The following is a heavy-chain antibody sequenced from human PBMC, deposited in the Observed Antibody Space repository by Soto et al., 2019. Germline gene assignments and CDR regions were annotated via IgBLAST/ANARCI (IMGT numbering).Heavy chain of an antibody. Sequence: GPSLKVSCKVSVYTLTEFSMHCVRPAPGKGLEWMGGFDPEDGETIYAQKFQGRVTMTRDTSISTAYMELSRLRSDDPAVYYRARDLYSYGYESSYYGMEVWGQGTTVTVS. D-gene: IGHD5-18*01. CDR1: VYTLTEFS. CDR2: FDPEDGET. J-gene: IGHJ6*02. V-gene: IGHV1-24*01. CDR3: ARDLYSYGYESSYYGMEV.